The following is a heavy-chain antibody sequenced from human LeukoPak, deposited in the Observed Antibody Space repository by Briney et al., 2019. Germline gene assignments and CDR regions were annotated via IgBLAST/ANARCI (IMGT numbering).Heavy chain of an antibody. CDR2: ISSSSSYI. J-gene: IGHJ6*02. V-gene: IGHV3-21*01. CDR3: ARDTYYYGSGSYSALGYYGMDV. D-gene: IGHD3-10*01. Sequence: SGGSLRLSCAASGFTFSSYSMNWVRQAPGKGLEWVSSISSSSSYIYYADSVKGRFTISRDNAKNSLYLQMNSLRAEDTAVYYCARDTYYYGSGSYSALGYYGMDVWGQGTTVTVSS. CDR1: GFTFSSYS.